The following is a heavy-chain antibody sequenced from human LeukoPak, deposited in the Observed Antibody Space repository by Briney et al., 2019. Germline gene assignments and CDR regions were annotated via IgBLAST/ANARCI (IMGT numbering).Heavy chain of an antibody. CDR3: AKGTYSGYDVYYALDV. J-gene: IGHJ6*02. CDR2: INGNGGST. D-gene: IGHD5-12*01. Sequence: GGSLRLSCAASGFTFSSNAMTWVRQAPGRGLEWVSSINGNGGSTYYADSVKGRFTISRDNSKNTLYLQMNNLRAEDTAVHYCAKGTYSGYDVYYALDVWGQGTTVTVSS. V-gene: IGHV3-23*01. CDR1: GFTFSSNA.